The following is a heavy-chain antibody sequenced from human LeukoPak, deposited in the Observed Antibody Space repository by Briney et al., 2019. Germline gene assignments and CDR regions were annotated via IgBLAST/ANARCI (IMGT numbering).Heavy chain of an antibody. CDR2: IYDSGST. CDR1: GGSLNSYY. J-gene: IGHJ3*02. Sequence: SETLSLTCTVSGGSLNSYYWSWVRQPPGKGLEWIGYIYDSGSTNYNPSLKSRVTISVDTSNNQFSLKLSSVPAADTAVYYCACLTTADAFDIWGQGTMVTVSS. D-gene: IGHD3-22*01. CDR3: ACLTTADAFDI. V-gene: IGHV4-59*01.